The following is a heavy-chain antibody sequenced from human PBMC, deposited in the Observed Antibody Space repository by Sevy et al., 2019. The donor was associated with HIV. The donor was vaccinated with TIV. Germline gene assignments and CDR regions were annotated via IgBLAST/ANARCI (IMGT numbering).Heavy chain of an antibody. D-gene: IGHD3-22*01. Sequence: SETLSLTCNVSGASVSSGKYYWTWIRQPPGKDLEWIGHVFYSGRTNYNPSFKSRVTISEDTSKNQFSLSLNSVTAADTATYYCAREIYFYENSGFYYFDSWGLGILVTVSS. CDR3: AREIYFYENSGFYYFDS. V-gene: IGHV4-61*01. CDR1: GASVSSGKYY. CDR2: VFYSGRT. J-gene: IGHJ4*02.